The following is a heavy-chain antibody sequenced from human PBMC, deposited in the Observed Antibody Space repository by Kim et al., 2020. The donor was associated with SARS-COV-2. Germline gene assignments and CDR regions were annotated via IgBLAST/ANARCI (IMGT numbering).Heavy chain of an antibody. J-gene: IGHJ4*02. CDR2: ISGSGGST. CDR1: GFTFSSYA. D-gene: IGHD3-10*01. V-gene: IGHV3-23*01. CDR3: AKPIRGVIITWGSFDY. Sequence: GGSLRLSCAASGFTFSSYAMSWVRQAPGKGLEWVSAISGSGGSTYYADSVKGRFTISRDNSRNTLFLQMNSLRAEDTAVYYCAKPIRGVIITWGSFDYWGQGTLVTVSS.